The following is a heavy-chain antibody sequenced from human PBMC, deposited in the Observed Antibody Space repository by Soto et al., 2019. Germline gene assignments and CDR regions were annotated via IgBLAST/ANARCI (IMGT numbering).Heavy chain of an antibody. CDR2: IFPGDSET. Sequence: EASRKDSCRTSGKGFITYWIAWVRQMPGKGPEWMGSIFPGDSETRYSPCVQGQVTLSVDKSNPSAFLHWRSLQASHPATYFCARQHGSSIPWFDPWAQGTLVTRSS. D-gene: IGHD2-15*01. CDR3: ARQHGSSIPWFDP. J-gene: IGHJ5*02. CDR1: GKGFITYW. V-gene: IGHV5-51*01.